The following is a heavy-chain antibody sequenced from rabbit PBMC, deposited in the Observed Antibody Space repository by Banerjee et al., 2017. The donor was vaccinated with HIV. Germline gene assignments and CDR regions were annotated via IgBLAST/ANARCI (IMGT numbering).Heavy chain of an antibody. D-gene: IGHD6-1*01. J-gene: IGHJ3*01. V-gene: IGHV1S40*01. Sequence: QQLVESGGGLVKPGASLTLTCKASGFSFSSGYDMCWVRQAPGKGLEWIACIYTNSANTWYASWAKGRFTISKTSSTTVTLQMTSLTAADTATYFCARAYSGNPYGRSRMDLWGPGTLVTVS. CDR1: GFSFSSGYD. CDR3: ARAYSGNPYGRSRMDL. CDR2: IYTNSANT.